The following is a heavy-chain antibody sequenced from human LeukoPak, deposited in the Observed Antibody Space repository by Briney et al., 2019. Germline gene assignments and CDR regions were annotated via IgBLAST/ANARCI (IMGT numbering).Heavy chain of an antibody. CDR3: ARDSAHIVVLPPALPPGLDNWFDP. Sequence: GGSLRLSCAASGFTFSDYYMSWIRQAPGKGLEWVSYISNSGSSTKYADSVKGRFIISRDNSKNSLYLQMDSLRAEDTAVYYCARDSAHIVVLPPALPPGLDNWFDPWGQGTLVTVSS. J-gene: IGHJ5*02. D-gene: IGHD2-2*01. CDR2: ISNSGSST. V-gene: IGHV3-11*05. CDR1: GFTFSDYY.